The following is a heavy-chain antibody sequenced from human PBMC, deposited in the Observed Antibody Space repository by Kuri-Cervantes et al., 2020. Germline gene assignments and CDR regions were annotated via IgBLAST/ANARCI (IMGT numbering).Heavy chain of an antibody. CDR3: ARRPSGGYYFDI. D-gene: IGHD3-10*01. V-gene: IGHV4-61*01. J-gene: IGHJ3*02. Sequence: SETLSLTCTVSGGSVSSDNYYWSWIRQPPGKGLEWIGYIHYTGSTSYSPSLKSRVTISVDTSKNQFSLKLSSVTAADTAVYYCARRPSGGYYFDIWGQGTMVTVSS. CDR1: GGSVSSDNYY. CDR2: IHYTGST.